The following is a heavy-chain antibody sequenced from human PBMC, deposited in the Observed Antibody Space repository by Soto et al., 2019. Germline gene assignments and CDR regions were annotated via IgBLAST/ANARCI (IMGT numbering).Heavy chain of an antibody. CDR1: SGSISSSNW. J-gene: IGHJ4*02. V-gene: IGHV4-4*02. Sequence: PSETLSLTCAVSSGSISSSNWWSWVRQPPGKGLEWIGEIYHSGNTNYNPSLKSRVTISVDKSKNQFSLKLSSVTAADTAVYYCARKMYYYGSGSYMAVFDYWGRGTLVTVSS. D-gene: IGHD3-10*01. CDR3: ARKMYYYGSGSYMAVFDY. CDR2: IYHSGNT.